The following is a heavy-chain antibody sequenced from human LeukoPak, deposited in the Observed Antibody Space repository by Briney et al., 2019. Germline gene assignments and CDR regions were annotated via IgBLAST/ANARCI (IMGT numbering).Heavy chain of an antibody. CDR2: ISGSGGST. CDR3: AKDRRVSYSSGWFDH. D-gene: IGHD6-19*01. Sequence: PGGSLRLSCAASGFTFSSYAMSWVRQAPGKGLEWVSAISGSGGSTYYADSVKGRFTISRDNSKNTLYLQMNSLRAEDTAVYYCAKDRRVSYSSGWFDHWGQGTLVTVSS. V-gene: IGHV3-23*01. J-gene: IGHJ5*02. CDR1: GFTFSSYA.